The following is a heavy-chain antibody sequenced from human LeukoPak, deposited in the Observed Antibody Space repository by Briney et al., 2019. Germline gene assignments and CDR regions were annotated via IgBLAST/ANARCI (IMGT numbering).Heavy chain of an antibody. CDR1: GFTVSSSY. CDR2: ISSSSSYI. CDR3: ARDPGRYFDWFLFDP. V-gene: IGHV3-21*01. Sequence: KPGGSLRLSCAASGFTVSSSYMSWVRQAPGKGLEWVSSISSSSSYIYYADSVKGRFTISRDNAKNSLYLQMNSLRAEDTAVYYCARDPGRYFDWFLFDPWGQGTLVTVSS. D-gene: IGHD3-9*01. J-gene: IGHJ5*02.